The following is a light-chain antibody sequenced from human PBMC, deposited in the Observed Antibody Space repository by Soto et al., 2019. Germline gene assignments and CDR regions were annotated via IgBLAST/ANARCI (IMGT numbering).Light chain of an antibody. CDR1: QSVLYSSDSKNY. Sequence: DIVMTQSPDSLAVSLGERATINCKSSQSVLYSSDSKNYLTWYQQKPGHPPKLIIYWASTRESGVPDRFSGSGSGTDFTLTISSLQAEDVAIYYCQQYYSIPWTFGQGTKVEIK. CDR3: QQYYSIPWT. V-gene: IGKV4-1*01. J-gene: IGKJ1*01. CDR2: WAS.